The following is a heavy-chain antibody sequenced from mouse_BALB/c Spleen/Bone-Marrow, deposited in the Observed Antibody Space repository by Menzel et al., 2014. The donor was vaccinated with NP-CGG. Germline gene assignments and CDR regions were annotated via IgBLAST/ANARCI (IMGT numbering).Heavy chain of an antibody. J-gene: IGHJ2*01. V-gene: IGHV4-1*02. CDR3: ARLGYYGYFVD. CDR1: GFDFRRYW. D-gene: IGHD2-3*01. CDR2: INPESSTI. Sequence: EVKLMESGGGLVRPGGSLKLSCAASGFDFRRYWMSWVRQAPGKGLEWIGEINPESSTINYTPSLKDKFIISRDNAKNTLYLQMSRVRSEDTALYYCARLGYYGYFVDWGQGTTPTVSS.